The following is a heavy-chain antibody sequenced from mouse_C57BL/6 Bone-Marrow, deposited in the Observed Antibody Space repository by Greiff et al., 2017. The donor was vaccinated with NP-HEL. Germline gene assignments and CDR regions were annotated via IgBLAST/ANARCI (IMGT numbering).Heavy chain of an antibody. J-gene: IGHJ4*01. Sequence: QVQLQQSGPGLVQPSQSLSITCTVSGFSLTSYGVHWVRQSPGKGLEWLGVIWSGGSTDYNAAFISRLSISKDNSKSQVFFKMNSLRADDTAIYYCSRRRVYYRIHGNYAMDYWGQGTSFTVSS. D-gene: IGHD2-1*01. CDR1: GFSLTSYG. V-gene: IGHV2-2*01. CDR3: SRRRVYYRIHGNYAMDY. CDR2: IWSGGST.